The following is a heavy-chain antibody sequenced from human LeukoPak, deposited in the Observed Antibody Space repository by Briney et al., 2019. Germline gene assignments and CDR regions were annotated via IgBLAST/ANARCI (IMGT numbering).Heavy chain of an antibody. Sequence: GGSLRLSCVASGFTFSSYAMSWVRQAPGKGLEWVSAIRESGGSTHYAGSVKGRFTISRDNSKNTLYLQMNSLRAEDTAVYYCAKGARIAAARAHFDYWGQGTLVTVSS. D-gene: IGHD6-13*01. CDR1: GFTFSSYA. CDR2: IRESGGST. J-gene: IGHJ4*02. V-gene: IGHV3-23*01. CDR3: AKGARIAAARAHFDY.